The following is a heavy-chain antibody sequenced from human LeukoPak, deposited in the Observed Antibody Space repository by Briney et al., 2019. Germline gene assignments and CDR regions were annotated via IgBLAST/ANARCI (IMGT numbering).Heavy chain of an antibody. V-gene: IGHV4-34*01. Sequence: SEALSLTCAVYGGSFSGYYWSWLRQPPGKGLEWIGEINHSGSTNYNPSLKSRVAISVDTTKNQYSLMLSSVTAADTAVYYCASRVVVVTRMDVWGKGTTVTISS. CDR1: GGSFSGYY. CDR2: INHSGST. CDR3: ASRVVVVTRMDV. D-gene: IGHD3-22*01. J-gene: IGHJ6*04.